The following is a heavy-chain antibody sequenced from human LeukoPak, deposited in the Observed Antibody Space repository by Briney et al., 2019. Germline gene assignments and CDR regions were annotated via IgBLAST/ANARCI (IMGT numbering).Heavy chain of an antibody. CDR2: ILYDGSMQ. CDR1: GFTFSSYS. V-gene: IGHV3-30*03. Sequence: GRSLRLSCAASGFTFSSYSMHWVRQAPGKGLEWLAVILYDGSMQYYAESMKGRLTISRDNSRNTVYMQMSSLRTEDTAVYYCARDPRGPTTYDSSARDSLDYWGQGTLVTVSP. D-gene: IGHD3-22*01. CDR3: ARDPRGPTTYDSSARDSLDY. J-gene: IGHJ4*02.